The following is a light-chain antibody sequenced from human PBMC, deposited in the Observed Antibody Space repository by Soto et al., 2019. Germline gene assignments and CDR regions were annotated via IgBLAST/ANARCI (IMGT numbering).Light chain of an antibody. V-gene: IGLV2-14*01. J-gene: IGLJ1*01. CDR1: SSDVGSYDF. CDR2: EVS. CDR3: SSYSSSTVRYV. Sequence: QSVLTQPASVSGSPGQSITMSCTGTSSDVGSYDFVSWYQQHPGKAPKLLIYEVSNRPSGVSARFSGSKSDNTASLTISGLQAADEAHYFCSSYSSSTVRYVFGSGTKLTVL.